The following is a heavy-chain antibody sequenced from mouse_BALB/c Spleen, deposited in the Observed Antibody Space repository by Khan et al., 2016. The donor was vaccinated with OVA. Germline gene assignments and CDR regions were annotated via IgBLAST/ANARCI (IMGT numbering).Heavy chain of an antibody. J-gene: IGHJ3*01. CDR1: GFSLSNYG. CDR2: IWTGGIT. Sequence: VQLQESGPGLVAPSQSLSITCTVSGFSLSNYGIHWVRQPPGKGLEWLGVIWTGGITNYNSALMSRLIISKDNSKSQVFLKMNRLQTDDTAIYDCARSYDYDVGGFAYWGQGTLVTVSA. CDR3: ARSYDYDVGGFAY. V-gene: IGHV2-9*02. D-gene: IGHD2-4*01.